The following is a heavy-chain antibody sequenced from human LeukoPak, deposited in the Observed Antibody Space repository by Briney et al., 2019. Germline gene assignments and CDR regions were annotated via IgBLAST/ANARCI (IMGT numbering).Heavy chain of an antibody. V-gene: IGHV1-2*02. J-gene: IGHJ5*02. CDR2: INPNSGGT. Sequence: GASVTVSCKASRYTFTGYYMHWVRQAPGQGLEWMGWINPNSGGTNYAQKFQGRVTMTRDTSISTAYVELSRLRSDDTAVYYCARVDVDTAMVTWFDPWGQGTLVTVSS. D-gene: IGHD5-18*01. CDR3: ARVDVDTAMVTWFDP. CDR1: RYTFTGYY.